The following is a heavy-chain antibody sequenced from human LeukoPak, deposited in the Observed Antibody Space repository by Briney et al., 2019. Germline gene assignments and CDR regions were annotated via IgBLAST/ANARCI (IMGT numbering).Heavy chain of an antibody. J-gene: IGHJ6*02. D-gene: IGHD2-2*01. Sequence: SAETLCLTCAASGVSISSSSYYWGWIRQPPGKGLEWIVTIHYSVSTYYNSSLKSRVTISVDTSKNQFSLKLSSVTAADTAVYYCARGSVDCSSTSCSTIYYYSGMDVWGQGTTVTVSS. CDR2: IHYSVST. V-gene: IGHV4-39*01. CDR1: GVSISSSSYY. CDR3: ARGSVDCSSTSCSTIYYYSGMDV.